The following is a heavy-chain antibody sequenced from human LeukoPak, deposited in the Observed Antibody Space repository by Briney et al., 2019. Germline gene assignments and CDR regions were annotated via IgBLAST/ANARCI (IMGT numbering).Heavy chain of an antibody. CDR3: AREGDRNSWYRTGLNS. CDR2: IYNRGST. V-gene: IGHV4-30-4*08. Sequence: SQTLSLTCTVSGGSIRSGDYYWTWIRQSPGKGLEWIGYIYNRGSTNYNPSLQGRVTISVDTSRNQLSLKVTSVTAADTAVYYCAREGDRNSWYRTGLNSWGQGTLVTVSS. CDR1: GGSIRSGDYY. D-gene: IGHD6-13*01. J-gene: IGHJ4*02.